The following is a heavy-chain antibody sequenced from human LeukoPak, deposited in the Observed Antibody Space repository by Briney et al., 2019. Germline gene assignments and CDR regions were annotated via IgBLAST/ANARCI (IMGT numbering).Heavy chain of an antibody. J-gene: IGHJ4*02. D-gene: IGHD3-22*01. CDR1: GFTFSSYA. Sequence: GRSLRLSCAASGFTFSSYAMHWVRQAPGKGLEWVAVISYDGSNKYYADSVKGRFTISRDNSKNTLYLQMNSLRAEDTAVYYCARDHYYDSSGYSNPDYWGQGTLVTVSS. CDR2: ISYDGSNK. V-gene: IGHV3-30*01. CDR3: ARDHYYDSSGYSNPDY.